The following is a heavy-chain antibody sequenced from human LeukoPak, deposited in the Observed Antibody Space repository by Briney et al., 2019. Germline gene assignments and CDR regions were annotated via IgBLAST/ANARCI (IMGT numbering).Heavy chain of an antibody. J-gene: IGHJ4*02. CDR2: INHSGST. Sequence: SETLSLTCDVYGGSFSGYYWSWVRQPPGKGLEWIGEINHSGSTNYNPSLKSRVTISVDTSKNQFSLKLSSVTAADTAVYYCARARRFFDYWGQGTLVTVSS. CDR1: GGSFSGYY. CDR3: ARARRFFDY. V-gene: IGHV4-34*01.